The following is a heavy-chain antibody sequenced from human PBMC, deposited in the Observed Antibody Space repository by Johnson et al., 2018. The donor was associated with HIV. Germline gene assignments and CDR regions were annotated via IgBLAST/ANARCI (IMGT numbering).Heavy chain of an antibody. V-gene: IGHV3-74*01. CDR3: ARDPGDYDYVWGSYRYTENAFDI. CDR1: GFTFSSYW. Sequence: VQLVESGGGLVQPGGSLRLSCAASGFTFSSYWMHWVRQAPGKGLVWVSRINSDGSSTSYADSVKGRFTISRDNAEHTLYLQMNSLRAEDTGVYYCARDPGDYDYVWGSYRYTENAFDIWGQGTMVTVSS. CDR2: INSDGSST. J-gene: IGHJ3*02. D-gene: IGHD3-16*02.